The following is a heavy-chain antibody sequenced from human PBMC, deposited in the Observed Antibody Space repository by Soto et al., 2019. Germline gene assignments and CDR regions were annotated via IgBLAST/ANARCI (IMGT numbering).Heavy chain of an antibody. CDR3: ARGAGVRMTRRYYYYYGMDV. V-gene: IGHV3-33*01. D-gene: IGHD4-17*01. CDR2: IWYDGSNK. Sequence: GGSLRLSCAASGFTFSSYGMHWVRQAPGKGLEWVAVIWYDGSNKYYADSVKGRFTISRDNSKNTLYLQMNSLRAEDTAVYYCARGAGVRMTRRYYYYYGMDVWGQGTTVTVSS. CDR1: GFTFSSYG. J-gene: IGHJ6*02.